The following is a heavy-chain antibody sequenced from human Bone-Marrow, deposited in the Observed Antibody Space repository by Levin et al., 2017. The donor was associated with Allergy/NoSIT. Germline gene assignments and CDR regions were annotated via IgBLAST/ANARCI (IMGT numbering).Heavy chain of an antibody. CDR3: ARVMVHDYGEYGWFDP. Sequence: PSETLSLTCTVSGGSISSADYYWSWIRQPPGKGPEWIGYIYYSGSTYYNPSLKSRVSISLDTSKVQFSLKLNSVTAADTAVYYCARVMVHDYGEYGWFDPWGQGTLVTVSS. J-gene: IGHJ5*02. V-gene: IGHV4-30-4*01. D-gene: IGHD4-17*01. CDR2: IYYSGST. CDR1: GGSISSADYY.